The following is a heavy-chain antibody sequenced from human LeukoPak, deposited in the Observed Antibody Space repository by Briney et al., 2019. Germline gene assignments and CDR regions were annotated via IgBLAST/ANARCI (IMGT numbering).Heavy chain of an antibody. J-gene: IGHJ3*02. Sequence: GGSLRLSCAASGFTFSNYPMHWVRQAPGKGLEWVAFIRHDGINQYYPDSVKGRFTISRDNSKNTLYLQMNSLRAEDTAVYYCAKDYDYGSDPLRGALEIWGQGTMVTVSS. D-gene: IGHD3-3*01. V-gene: IGHV3-30*02. CDR2: IRHDGINQ. CDR1: GFTFSNYP. CDR3: AKDYDYGSDPLRGALEI.